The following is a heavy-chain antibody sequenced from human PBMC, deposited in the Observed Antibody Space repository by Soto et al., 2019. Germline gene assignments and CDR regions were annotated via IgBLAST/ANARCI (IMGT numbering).Heavy chain of an antibody. V-gene: IGHV4-59*01. CDR1: GGSMSSYY. CDR2: IYYSGST. CDR3: ARQGLNSGYDRFDY. Sequence: PSETLSLTCTVSGGSMSSYYWSWIRQPPGKGLEWIGYIYYSGSTNYNPSLKSRVTISVDTSKNQFSLKLSSVTAADTAVYYCARQGLNSGYDRFDYWGQGTLVTVSS. J-gene: IGHJ4*02. D-gene: IGHD5-12*01.